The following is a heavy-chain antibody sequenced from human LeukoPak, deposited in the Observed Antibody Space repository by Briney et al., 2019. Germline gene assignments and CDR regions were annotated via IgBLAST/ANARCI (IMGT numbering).Heavy chain of an antibody. V-gene: IGHV1-2*02. D-gene: IGHD2-2*01. CDR3: ARGEALRYCSSTSCHNWFDP. J-gene: IGHJ5*02. Sequence: GASVKVSCKASGYTFTGYYMHWVRQAPGQGLEWMGWINPNSGGTNYAQKFQGRVTMTRDTSISTAYMELSRLRSDDTAVYYCARGEALRYCSSTSCHNWFDPWGQGTLVTVSS. CDR2: INPNSGGT. CDR1: GYTFTGYY.